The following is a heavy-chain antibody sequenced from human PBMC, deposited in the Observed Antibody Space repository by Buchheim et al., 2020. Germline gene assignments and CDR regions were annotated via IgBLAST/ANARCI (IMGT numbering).Heavy chain of an antibody. Sequence: QVQLQESGPGLVKPSGTLSLPCTVSGASISTNKWWSWVRQPPGKGLEWIGEIFSSGHTNFNPSLKSRVTMSLDKSKNQFSLKLSSVTAGDTAVYHCIHSGHYSLIAGGQGTL. CDR2: IFSSGHT. CDR1: GASISTNKW. D-gene: IGHD3-22*01. CDR3: IHSGHYSLIA. J-gene: IGHJ4*02. V-gene: IGHV4-4*02.